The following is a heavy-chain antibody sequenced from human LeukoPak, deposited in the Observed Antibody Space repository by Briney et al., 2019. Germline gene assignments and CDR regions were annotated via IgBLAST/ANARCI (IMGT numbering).Heavy chain of an antibody. CDR2: IKSKTDGGTT. CDR1: GFTFSNAW. CDR3: AKEEYCSGGSCYSLPIGAFDI. J-gene: IGHJ3*02. D-gene: IGHD2-15*01. V-gene: IGHV3-15*01. Sequence: GGSLRLSCAAPGFTFSNAWTSWVRQASGKGLEWVGRIKSKTDGGTTDYAAPVKGRFTISRDDSKNTLYLQMNSLRAEDTAVYYCAKEEYCSGGSCYSLPIGAFDIWGQGTMVTVSS.